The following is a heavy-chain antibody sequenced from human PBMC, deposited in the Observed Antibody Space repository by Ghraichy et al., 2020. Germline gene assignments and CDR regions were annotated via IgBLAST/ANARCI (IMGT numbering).Heavy chain of an antibody. CDR2: IDWDDDK. V-gene: IGHV2-70*17. J-gene: IGHJ4*02. D-gene: IGHD5-24*01. CDR1: GFSLTKSDMS. Sequence: SGPTLVKPTQTLTLTCTFSGFSLTKSDMSVTWIRQPPGKALEWLARIDWDDDKFYNTSLKTRLAISKDASRNRVVLTLTNVDPVDTATYYCARGATDGYRNLLQFWGQGTLVTVSS. CDR3: ARGATDGYRNLLQF.